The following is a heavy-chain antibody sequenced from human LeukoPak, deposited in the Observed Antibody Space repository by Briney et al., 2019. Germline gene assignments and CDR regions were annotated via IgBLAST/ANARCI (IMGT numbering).Heavy chain of an antibody. Sequence: GGSLRLSCAASGFTFRNYEMNWVRQAPGKGLEWVSYINSRGSTIYYADSVKGRFTISRDNAKNSLYLQMNSLRAGDTAVYYCARGRYGVVIHPGMDVWGQGTTVTVSS. J-gene: IGHJ6*02. CDR2: INSRGSTI. CDR3: ARGRYGVVIHPGMDV. V-gene: IGHV3-48*03. CDR1: GFTFRNYE. D-gene: IGHD4-23*01.